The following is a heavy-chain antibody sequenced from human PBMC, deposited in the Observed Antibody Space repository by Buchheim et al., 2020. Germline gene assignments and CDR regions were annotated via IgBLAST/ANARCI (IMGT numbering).Heavy chain of an antibody. CDR3: AKGESTAYYDTSGYLEPLDY. D-gene: IGHD3-22*01. CDR2: ISYDESNK. Sequence: QVQLVESGGGVVQPGRSLRLSCAASGFTFSTYGMHWVRQAPGEGLEWVAVISYDESNKYYADSVKGRFTISRDNSKNKLYLQMNGLRAEDTAVYYCAKGESTAYYDTSGYLEPLDYWGQGTL. CDR1: GFTFSTYG. J-gene: IGHJ4*02. V-gene: IGHV3-30*18.